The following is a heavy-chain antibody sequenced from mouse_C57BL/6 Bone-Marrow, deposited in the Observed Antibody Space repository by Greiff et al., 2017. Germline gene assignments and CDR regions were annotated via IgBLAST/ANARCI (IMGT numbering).Heavy chain of an antibody. V-gene: IGHV14-4*01. Sequence: DVQLQESGAELVRPGASVKLSCKASGFNIKDDYMHWVKQRPEQGLEWIGWIDPENGDTEYDSKFQGNATITADTSANTAYLQLSSLTSEDTAVYSCTTYSLDYWCQGTSVTVSS. CDR1: GFNIKDDY. CDR2: IDPENGDT. J-gene: IGHJ4*01. CDR3: TTYSLDY.